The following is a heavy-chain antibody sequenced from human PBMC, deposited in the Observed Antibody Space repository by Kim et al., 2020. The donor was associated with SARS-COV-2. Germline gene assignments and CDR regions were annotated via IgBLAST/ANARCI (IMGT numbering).Heavy chain of an antibody. D-gene: IGHD1-26*01. CDR1: GGSLRSYY. CDR3: ARGPSGTYGKFDS. V-gene: IGHV4-59*01. Sequence: SETLSLTCSVSGGSLRSYYWTWVRQPPGKGLEWIGQIYYSGGPRYNPSLKRRVSISVDRSKNQFTLTLNSVTAADEAVYRCARGPSGTYGKFDSWGQGIEVSVSS. J-gene: IGHJ4*02. CDR2: IYYSGGP.